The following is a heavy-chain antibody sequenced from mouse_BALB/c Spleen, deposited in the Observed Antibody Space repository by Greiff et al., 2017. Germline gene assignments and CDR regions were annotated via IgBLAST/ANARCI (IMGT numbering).Heavy chain of an antibody. D-gene: IGHD2-10*02. CDR3: ARPLVGAMDY. Sequence: EVKLQQSGAELVKPGASVKLSCTASGFNIKDTYMHWVKQRPEQGLEWIGRIDPANGNTKYDPKFQGKATITADTSSNTAYLQLSSLTSEDTAVYYCARPLVGAMDYWGQGTSVTVSS. V-gene: IGHV14-3*02. J-gene: IGHJ4*01. CDR2: IDPANGNT. CDR1: GFNIKDTY.